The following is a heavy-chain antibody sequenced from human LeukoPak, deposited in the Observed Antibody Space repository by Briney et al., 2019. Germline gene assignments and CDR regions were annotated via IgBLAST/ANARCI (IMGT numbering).Heavy chain of an antibody. V-gene: IGHV1-69*13. CDR3: ARDLTMVRGARYRPYNWFDP. CDR2: IIPIFGTT. D-gene: IGHD3-10*01. CDR1: RGTFSNYA. Sequence: ASVKVSCKASRGTFSNYAISWVRQAPGQGLEWMGGIIPIFGTTSYAQKFQGRVTISAGESTSTAYMELSRLRSEDTAVYYCARDLTMVRGARYRPYNWFDPWGQGTLVTVSS. J-gene: IGHJ5*02.